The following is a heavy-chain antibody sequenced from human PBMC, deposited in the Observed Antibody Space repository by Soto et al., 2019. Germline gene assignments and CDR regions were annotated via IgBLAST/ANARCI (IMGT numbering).Heavy chain of an antibody. CDR2: INPLPTSGST. Sequence: GASVKFSCKASGYIFTNYYIHWVRQAPGQGLEWMAIINPLPTSGSTNYAQKFQGRVTVTRDTSTSTVYLELSSLRSDDTAVYYCARDLEAAAYWGQGTLVTVSS. V-gene: IGHV1-46*01. D-gene: IGHD6-13*01. CDR1: GYIFTNYY. J-gene: IGHJ4*02. CDR3: ARDLEAAAY.